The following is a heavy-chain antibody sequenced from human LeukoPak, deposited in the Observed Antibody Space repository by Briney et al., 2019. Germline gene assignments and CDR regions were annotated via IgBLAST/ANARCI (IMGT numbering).Heavy chain of an antibody. D-gene: IGHD3-10*01. CDR1: GFTFSSYW. J-gene: IGHJ3*02. CDR2: INNDGSSK. Sequence: GGSLRLSCAASGFTFSSYWMHWVRQAPGKGLVWVSRINNDGSSKSYADSVKGRFTISRDNAKNTLYLQMNSLRAEDTAVYYCAGAEGDYYHYGSGGLGAFDIWGQGTMVTVSS. CDR3: AGAEGDYYHYGSGGLGAFDI. V-gene: IGHV3-74*01.